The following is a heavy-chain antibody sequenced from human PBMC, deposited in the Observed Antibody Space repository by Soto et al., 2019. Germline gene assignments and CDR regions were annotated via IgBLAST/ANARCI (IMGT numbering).Heavy chain of an antibody. CDR3: ARGYRQSGYSSSWVFDY. J-gene: IGHJ4*02. Sequence: QVQLQESGPGLVKPSQTLSLICTVSGGSINSGGYYWNRIRQHPGKGLEGIGYTFYSGSTYYNPFIRSRVTISAEPSEDQVSLNLSSVTAAATAVYFCARGYRQSGYSSSWVFDYWGQGSPVNVSS. CDR2: TFYSGST. CDR1: GGSINSGGYY. D-gene: IGHD6-13*01. V-gene: IGHV4-31*03.